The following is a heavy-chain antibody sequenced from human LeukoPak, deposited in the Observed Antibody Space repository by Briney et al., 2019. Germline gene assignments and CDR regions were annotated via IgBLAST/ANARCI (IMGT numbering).Heavy chain of an antibody. V-gene: IGHV1-46*01. Sequence: ASVKISCKASGYTFTSYYLHWVRQAPGHGLEWMGTINLSGDRTSYAQKIQGRVTMTRDTSTSTVYMELSSLTSDDTAVYYCARDIGSGYYNFDYWGQGTLVTVSS. CDR1: GYTFTSYY. J-gene: IGHJ4*02. D-gene: IGHD5-12*01. CDR2: INLSGDRT. CDR3: ARDIGSGYYNFDY.